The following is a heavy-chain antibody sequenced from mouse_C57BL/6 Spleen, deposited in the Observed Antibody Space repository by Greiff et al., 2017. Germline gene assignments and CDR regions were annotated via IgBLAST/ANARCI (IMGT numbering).Heavy chain of an antibody. Sequence: EVKVVESGPGLAKPSQTLSLPCSVTGYSITSDYWNWIRKFPGNKLEYMGYISYSGSTYYNPSLKSRISITRDTSKNQYYLQLNSVTTEDTATYYCARVTVVAPYAMDYWGKGTSVTVSS. V-gene: IGHV3-8*01. J-gene: IGHJ4*01. D-gene: IGHD1-1*01. CDR2: ISYSGST. CDR3: ARVTVVAPYAMDY. CDR1: GYSITSDY.